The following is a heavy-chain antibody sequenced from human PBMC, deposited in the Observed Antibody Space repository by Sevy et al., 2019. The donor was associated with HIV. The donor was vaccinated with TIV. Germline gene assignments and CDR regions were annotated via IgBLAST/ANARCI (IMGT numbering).Heavy chain of an antibody. CDR1: GYTFIKHP. V-gene: IGHV1-18*01. CDR2: IRTYNGER. J-gene: IGHJ4*02. CDR3: ARDSDGSGRYYLDYFDS. D-gene: IGHD3-22*01. Sequence: ASVKVSCKTSGYTFIKHPLSWVRQAPGQGLEWMGCIRTYNGERKYAQIFQGRATMTTDTSTSTAYMELRSLRSDDTAVYYCARDSDGSGRYYLDYFDSWGQGTLVTVSS.